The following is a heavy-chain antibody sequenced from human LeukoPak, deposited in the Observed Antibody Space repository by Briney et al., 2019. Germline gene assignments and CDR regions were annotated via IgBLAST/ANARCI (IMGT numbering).Heavy chain of an antibody. V-gene: IGHV3-7*01. CDR1: GFTFSRYW. J-gene: IGHJ4*02. D-gene: IGHD3-16*01. CDR2: IKQDGREK. CDR3: ARRFYGLGSLSFAD. Sequence: GGSLRLSCAASGFTFSRYWMSWVRQAPGKGLEWVANIKQDGREKYYVDSVKGRFTISRDNAKNSLYLQMNSLRAEDTAVYYCARRFYGLGSLSFADWGQGTLVTVSS.